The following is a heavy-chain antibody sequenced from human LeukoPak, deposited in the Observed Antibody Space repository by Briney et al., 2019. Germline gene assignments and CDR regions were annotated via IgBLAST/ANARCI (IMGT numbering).Heavy chain of an antibody. Sequence: GGSLRLSCAASGFTFNNYAMNWVRQAPGKGLEWVSVISGSGGTTYYADSVKGRFTIPRDNSKNTLYLQMNSLRAEDTAVYYCASRSGYYFDYWGQGTLVTVSS. CDR1: GFTFNNYA. D-gene: IGHD3-22*01. V-gene: IGHV3-23*01. CDR3: ASRSGYYFDY. CDR2: ISGSGGTT. J-gene: IGHJ4*02.